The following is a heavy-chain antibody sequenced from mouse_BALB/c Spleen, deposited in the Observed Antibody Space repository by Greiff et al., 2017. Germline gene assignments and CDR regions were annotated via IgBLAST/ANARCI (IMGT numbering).Heavy chain of an antibody. D-gene: IGHD4-1*01. CDR1: GFTFSSFG. CDR2: ISSGSSTI. Sequence: EVMLVESGGGLVQPGGSRKLSCAASGFTFSSFGMHWVRQAPEKGLEWVAYISSGSSTIYYADTVKGRFTISRDNPKNSLFLQMTSLRSEDTAMYYCAREGERGRAMDYWGQGTSVTVSS. CDR3: AREGERGRAMDY. V-gene: IGHV5-17*02. J-gene: IGHJ4*01.